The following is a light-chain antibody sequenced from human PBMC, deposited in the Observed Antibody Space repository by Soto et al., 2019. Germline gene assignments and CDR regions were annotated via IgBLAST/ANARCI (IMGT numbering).Light chain of an antibody. V-gene: IGKV1-39*01. CDR1: QNINSY. Sequence: DIQMTQSPSSLSASVGDRVTITCRASQNINSYLHWYQQKPGKAPKLLIYAASSLQSGVPSRFSGSGSGTDFTLSISSLQPEDFATYYCQQSYSTPFTFGPGTKVDIK. J-gene: IGKJ3*01. CDR3: QQSYSTPFT. CDR2: AAS.